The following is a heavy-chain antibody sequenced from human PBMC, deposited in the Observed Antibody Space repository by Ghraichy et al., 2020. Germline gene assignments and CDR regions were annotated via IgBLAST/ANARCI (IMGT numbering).Heavy chain of an antibody. J-gene: IGHJ4*02. D-gene: IGHD1-26*01. CDR3: GRDVCGPADY. Sequence: GGSLRLSCAASGFTFSTYWMSWVRQAPGKGLEWVANIQSDGGVKFYLDSVKGRFTISRDNAENLLFLQMNSLRVEDTAVYYCGRDVCGPADYWGQGTLVTV. CDR2: IQSDGGVK. CDR1: GFTFSTYW. V-gene: IGHV3-7*03.